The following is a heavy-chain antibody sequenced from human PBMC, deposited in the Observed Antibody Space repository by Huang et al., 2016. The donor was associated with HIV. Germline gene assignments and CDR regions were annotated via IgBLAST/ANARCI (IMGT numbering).Heavy chain of an antibody. J-gene: IGHJ4*02. CDR2: INSDGSST. D-gene: IGHD3-22*01. CDR3: ARDPRIQSWLNFFDY. CDR1: GFSISSYW. Sequence: EVQLVESGGGLVQPGGSLRLSCAASGFSISSYWMHWVHQAPGKGLVWVSRINSDGSSTSYADSLKGRFTISRDNAKNTLYLQMNSLRAEDTAVYYCARDPRIQSWLNFFDYWGQGTLVSVSS. V-gene: IGHV3-74*01.